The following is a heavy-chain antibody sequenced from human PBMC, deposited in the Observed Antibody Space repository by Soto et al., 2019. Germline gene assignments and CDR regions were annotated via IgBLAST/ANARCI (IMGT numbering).Heavy chain of an antibody. D-gene: IGHD4-17*01. Sequence: QVQLVESGGCVVQPGRSLRLSCAASGFTFSSYAMHWVRQAPGKGLEWVAVISYDGSNKYYADSVKGRFTISRDNSKNKLFLQMNSLRAEDTAVYYCARVGRLHYFDYWGQGTLVTVSS. CDR3: ARVGRLHYFDY. CDR1: GFTFSSYA. CDR2: ISYDGSNK. V-gene: IGHV3-30-3*01. J-gene: IGHJ4*02.